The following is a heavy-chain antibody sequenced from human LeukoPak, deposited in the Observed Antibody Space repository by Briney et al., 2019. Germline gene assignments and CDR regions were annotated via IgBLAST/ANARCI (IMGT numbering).Heavy chain of an antibody. V-gene: IGHV3-21*01. CDR3: ARGIQLWPVHFDY. CDR1: GFTFSSYC. Sequence: GGSLRLSCAASGFTFSSYCMNWVRQAPGKGLEWVSSISTSSSYIYYADSVKGRFTISRDNAKNSLYLQMNSLRAEDTAVYYCARGIQLWPVHFDYWGQGTLVTVS. D-gene: IGHD5-18*01. CDR2: ISTSSSYI. J-gene: IGHJ4*02.